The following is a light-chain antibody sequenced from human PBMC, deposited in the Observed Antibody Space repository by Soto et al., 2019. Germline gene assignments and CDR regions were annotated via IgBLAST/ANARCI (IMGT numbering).Light chain of an antibody. CDR1: QSISGTF. CDR2: GAS. J-gene: IGKJ1*01. V-gene: IGKV3-20*01. CDR3: QQYDSGWT. Sequence: EIVLTQSPGTLSLSPGERATLSCRASQSISGTFLAWYQHKPGQAPRVLIYGASRRATGIPDRFSGSGSGTDFTLTISRLEPEDFALYYCQQYDSGWTFGQGTKVAMK.